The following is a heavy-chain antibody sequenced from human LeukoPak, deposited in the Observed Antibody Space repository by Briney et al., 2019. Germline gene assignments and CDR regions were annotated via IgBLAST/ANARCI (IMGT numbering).Heavy chain of an antibody. CDR3: ARGPGGNYDSSGYYYDY. V-gene: IGHV1-69*05. CDR1: GGTFSSYA. CDR2: IIPIFGTA. D-gene: IGHD3-22*01. J-gene: IGHJ4*02. Sequence: SVKVSCKAFGGTFSSYAISWVRQAPGQGLEWMGGIIPIFGTANYAQKFQGRVTITTDESTSTAYMELSSLRSEDTAVYYCARGPGGNYDSSGYYYDYWGQGTLVTVSS.